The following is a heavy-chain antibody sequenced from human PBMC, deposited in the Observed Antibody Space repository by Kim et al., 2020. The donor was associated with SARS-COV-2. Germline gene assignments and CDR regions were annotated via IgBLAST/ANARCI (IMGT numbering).Heavy chain of an antibody. J-gene: IGHJ6*02. CDR1: GGSISSSSYY. D-gene: IGHD3-3*01. CDR3: ARHHLKSITIFGVVTGGYGMDV. Sequence: SETLSLTCTVSGGSISSSSYYWGWIRQPPGKGLEWIGSIYYSGSTYYNPSLKSRVTISVDTSKNQFSLKLSSVTAADTAVYYCARHHLKSITIFGVVTGGYGMDVWGQGTTVTVSS. V-gene: IGHV4-39*01. CDR2: IYYSGST.